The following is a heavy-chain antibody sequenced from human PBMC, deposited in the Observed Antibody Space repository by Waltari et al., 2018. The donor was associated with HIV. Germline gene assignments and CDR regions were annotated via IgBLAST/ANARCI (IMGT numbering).Heavy chain of an antibody. J-gene: IGHJ4*02. V-gene: IGHV4-39*07. CDR1: GGSVSSISYY. CDR2: VYYSGIT. D-gene: IGHD1-1*01. CDR3: ARDQGGRLRTGAAAEFDY. Sequence: QLQLQESGPGLVKPSETLSLTCPVSGGSVSSISYYWGWIRQPPGKGLEWIGTVYYSGITYYNPSLMSRVTISVDTSKNQFSLKLTSVTAADTALYYCARDQGGRLRTGAAAEFDYWGQGTLVTVSS.